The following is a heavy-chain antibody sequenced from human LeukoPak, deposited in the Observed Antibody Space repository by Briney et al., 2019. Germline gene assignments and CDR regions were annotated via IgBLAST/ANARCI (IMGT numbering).Heavy chain of an antibody. J-gene: IGHJ4*02. CDR1: GYSISSGYY. Sequence: SETLSLTCAVPGYSISSGYYWGWIPQPPGKGLEWIGCIYHSGSTYYNPPLKSRVTISVDTSKNQFSLKLSSVTAADTAVYYCARAGWELDYWGQGTLVIVSS. D-gene: IGHD1-26*01. CDR3: ARAGWELDY. V-gene: IGHV4-38-2*01. CDR2: IYHSGST.